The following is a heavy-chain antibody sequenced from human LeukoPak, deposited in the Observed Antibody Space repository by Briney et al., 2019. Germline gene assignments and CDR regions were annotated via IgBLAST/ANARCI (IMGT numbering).Heavy chain of an antibody. CDR1: GFTFSSYA. D-gene: IGHD3-9*01. V-gene: IGHV3-23*01. CDR3: AKWGDYDVLTGYYDPDY. J-gene: IGHJ4*02. Sequence: GGSLRLSCAASGFTFSSYAMSWVRQAPGKGLEWVSAITGSGGGTYYADSVKGRFTISRDNSKNTLYLQMNSLRAEDTAVYYCAKWGDYDVLTGYYDPDYWGQGTLVTVSS. CDR2: ITGSGGGT.